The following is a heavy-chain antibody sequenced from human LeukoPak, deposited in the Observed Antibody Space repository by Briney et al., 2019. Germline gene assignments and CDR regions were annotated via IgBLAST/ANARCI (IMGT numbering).Heavy chain of an antibody. CDR1: GGSFSGYY. CDR3: AIIFYDSSGYYYGWRN. Sequence: SETLSLTCAVYGGSFSGYYWSWIRQPPGKGLEWIGEINHSGSTNYNPSLKSRVTISVDTSKNQFSLKLSSVTAADTAVYYCAIIFYDSSGYYYGWRNWGQGTLVTVSS. D-gene: IGHD3-22*01. J-gene: IGHJ4*02. V-gene: IGHV4-34*01. CDR2: INHSGST.